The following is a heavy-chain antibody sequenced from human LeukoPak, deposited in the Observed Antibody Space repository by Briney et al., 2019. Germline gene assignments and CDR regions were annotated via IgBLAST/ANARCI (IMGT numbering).Heavy chain of an antibody. CDR3: VKGRISEDGLDF. V-gene: IGHV3-23*01. D-gene: IGHD6-13*01. Sequence: HPGGSLRLPCAASGFTFSRSAMTWVRQTPGKGLDWVSSISSSGNTYYADSVKGRFTISRDNSKNMLYLQMNSLRAEDTAVYYCVKGRISEDGLDFWGQGTLVTVSS. CDR2: ISSSGNT. CDR1: GFTFSRSA. J-gene: IGHJ4*02.